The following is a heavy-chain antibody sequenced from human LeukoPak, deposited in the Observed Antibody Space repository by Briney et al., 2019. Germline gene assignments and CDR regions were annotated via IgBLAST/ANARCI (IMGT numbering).Heavy chain of an antibody. CDR2: IKEDGSEK. CDR1: GFSFSTYW. D-gene: IGHD2-8*02. J-gene: IGHJ4*02. CDR3: ARGYWYYFDY. V-gene: IGHV3-7*01. Sequence: GGSLRLSCVASGFSFSTYWMSWVRQAPGKGLEWVANIKEDGSEKYYVDSVKGRFTMSRDNAKNSVYLQMNRLRVEDTAVYYCARGYWYYFDYWGQGTLVTVSS.